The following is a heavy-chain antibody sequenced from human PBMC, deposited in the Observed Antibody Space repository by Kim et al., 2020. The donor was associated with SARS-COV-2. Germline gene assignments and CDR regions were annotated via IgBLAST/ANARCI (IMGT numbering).Heavy chain of an antibody. CDR3: TTLSDYYYVSSD. V-gene: IGHV3-15*01. J-gene: IGHJ4*02. D-gene: IGHD3-22*01. Sequence: TDYATPGKGRFTISRDDSKRTLYLQMNSLKTEDTAVYYCTTLSDYYYVSSDWGPGILVTVSS. CDR2: T.